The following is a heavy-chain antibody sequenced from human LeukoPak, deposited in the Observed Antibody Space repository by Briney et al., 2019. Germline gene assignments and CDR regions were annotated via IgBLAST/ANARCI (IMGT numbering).Heavy chain of an antibody. CDR1: GYTLTELS. V-gene: IGHV1-24*01. CDR2: FDPEDGET. J-gene: IGHJ4*02. CDR3: ATDGWGRTGDGLSFDY. Sequence: ASVKVSCKVSGYTLTELSMHWVRQAPGKGLEWMGGFDPEDGETIYAQKFQGRVTMTEDTSTDTAYMELSSLRSEDTAVYYCATDGWGRTGDGLSFDYWGQGTLVTVSS. D-gene: IGHD7-27*01.